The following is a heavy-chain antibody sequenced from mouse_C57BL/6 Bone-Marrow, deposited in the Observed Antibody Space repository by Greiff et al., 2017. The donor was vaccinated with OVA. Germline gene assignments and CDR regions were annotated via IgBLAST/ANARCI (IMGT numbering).Heavy chain of an antibody. D-gene: IGHD1-1*01. Sequence: EVKLQESGAELVKPGASVKLSCTASGFNINDYYMHWVKQRPEQGLEWIGRIDPEDGETKYAPKFQGKATITADTSSNTAYLQLSSLTSEDTAVYYCARPGGSSYWYFDVWGTGTTVTVSS. CDR3: ARPGGSSYWYFDV. CDR2: IDPEDGET. V-gene: IGHV14-2*01. J-gene: IGHJ1*03. CDR1: GFNINDYY.